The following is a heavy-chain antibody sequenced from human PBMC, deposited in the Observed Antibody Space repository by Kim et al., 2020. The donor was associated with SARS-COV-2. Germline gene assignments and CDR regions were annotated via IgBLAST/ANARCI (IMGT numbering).Heavy chain of an antibody. D-gene: IGHD2-8*02. V-gene: IGHV4-34*01. CDR2: INHSGST. Sequence: SETLSLTCAVYGGSFSGYYWSWIRQPPGKGLEWIGEINHSGSTNYNPSLKSRVTISVDTSKNQFSLKLSSVTAADTAVYYCARGTPVLGMDVWGQGTTVTVSS. J-gene: IGHJ6*02. CDR3: ARGTPVLGMDV. CDR1: GGSFSGYY.